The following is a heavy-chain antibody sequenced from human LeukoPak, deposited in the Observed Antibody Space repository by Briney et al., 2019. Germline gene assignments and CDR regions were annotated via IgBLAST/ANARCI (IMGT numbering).Heavy chain of an antibody. CDR2: IIPIFGTA. Sequence: GASVQVSCKASGGTFSSYAISWLGQAPGQGLEWMGGIIPIFGTANYAQKFQGRVTITADESTSTAYMELSSLRSEDTAVYFCARAPQWGDSSGYPDAFDIWGEGTMVSISS. CDR1: GGTFSSYA. D-gene: IGHD3-22*01. J-gene: IGHJ3*02. CDR3: ARAPQWGDSSGYPDAFDI. V-gene: IGHV1-69*01.